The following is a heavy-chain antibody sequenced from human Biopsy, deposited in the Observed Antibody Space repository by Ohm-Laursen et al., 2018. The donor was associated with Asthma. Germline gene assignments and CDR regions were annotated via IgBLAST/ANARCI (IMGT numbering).Heavy chain of an antibody. CDR3: SREEPTSGWYQGSILR. V-gene: IGHV3-30-3*01. CDR2: ISYHEAIK. D-gene: IGHD6-19*01. CDR1: EFSFSHYP. Sequence: SLRLSCTASEFSFSHYPMHWVRQAPGKGLEWVAVISYHEAIKFYADSVKGRFTISRDNSKNTLFLQMNSLRAEDTAVYYCSREEPTSGWYQGSILRWGQGTLVTVSS. J-gene: IGHJ4*02.